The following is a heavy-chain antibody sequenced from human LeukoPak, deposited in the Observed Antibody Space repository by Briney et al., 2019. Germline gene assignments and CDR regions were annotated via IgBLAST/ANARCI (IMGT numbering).Heavy chain of an antibody. Sequence: GGSLRLSCAASGFTLSSYWMSWVRQAPGKGLEWVANIKQDGSEKYYVDSVKGRFTISRDTSKNTLYLQMNSLRAEDTAVYYCARVFTPNLIFPRQKNAFDIWGQGTMVTVSS. CDR3: ARVFTPNLIFPRQKNAFDI. CDR1: GFTLSSYW. CDR2: IKQDGSEK. J-gene: IGHJ3*02. V-gene: IGHV3-7*01. D-gene: IGHD3-3*01.